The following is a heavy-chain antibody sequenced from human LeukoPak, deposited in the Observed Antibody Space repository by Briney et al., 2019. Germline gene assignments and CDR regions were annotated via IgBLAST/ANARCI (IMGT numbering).Heavy chain of an antibody. J-gene: IGHJ5*02. D-gene: IGHD3-10*01. CDR1: AYTFNSYL. CDR3: ARDLGLRGVTNWFDP. Sequence: ASVKISCKASAYTFNSYLLHWVRQAPGQELEWMGRIDPSGGSTGYAQKFQGRVTLTRDTSTDTVYMELSSLTSDDTAVYYCARDLGLRGVTNWFDPWGQGTLVTVSS. V-gene: IGHV1-46*02. CDR2: IDPSGGST.